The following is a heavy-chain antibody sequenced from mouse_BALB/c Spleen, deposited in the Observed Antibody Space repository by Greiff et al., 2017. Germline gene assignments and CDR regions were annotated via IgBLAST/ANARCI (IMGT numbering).Heavy chain of an antibody. CDR2: IDPENGDT. V-gene: IGHV14-4*02. Sequence: EVQLQQSGAELVRSGASVKLSCTASGFNIKDYYMHWVKQRPEQGLEWIGWIDPENGDTEYAPKFQGKATMTADTSSNTAYLQLSSLTSEDTAVYYCNAGYPLAYWGQGTLVTVSA. J-gene: IGHJ3*01. D-gene: IGHD2-14*01. CDR3: NAGYPLAY. CDR1: GFNIKDYY.